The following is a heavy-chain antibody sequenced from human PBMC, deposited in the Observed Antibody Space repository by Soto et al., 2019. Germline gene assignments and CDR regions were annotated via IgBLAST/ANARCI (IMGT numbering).Heavy chain of an antibody. V-gene: IGHV6-1*01. Sequence: SQTLSLTCAISGDSVSSNSAAWNWIRQSPSRGLEWLGRTYYRSKWYNDYAVSVKSRITINPDTSKNQFSLQLNSVTPEDTAVYYCAREVILWFGDSPSVAYYCCYYGMDDWGQGTMVTVSS. CDR1: GDSVSSNSAA. CDR2: TYYRSKWYN. CDR3: AREVILWFGDSPSVAYYCCYYGMDD. J-gene: IGHJ6*02. D-gene: IGHD3-10*01.